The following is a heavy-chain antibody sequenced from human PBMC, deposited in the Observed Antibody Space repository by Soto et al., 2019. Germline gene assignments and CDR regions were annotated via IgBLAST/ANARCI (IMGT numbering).Heavy chain of an antibody. V-gene: IGHV1-2*02. J-gene: IGHJ6*02. CDR3: ARDPYDFWSGYLLYYYGMDV. Sequence: ASVKVSCKASGYTFTGYYMHWVRQAPGQGLEWMGWINPNSGGTNYAQKFQGRVTMTRDTSISTAYMELSRLISDDTAVYYCARDPYDFWSGYLLYYYGMDVWGQGTTVTVSS. CDR2: INPNSGGT. CDR1: GYTFTGYY. D-gene: IGHD3-3*01.